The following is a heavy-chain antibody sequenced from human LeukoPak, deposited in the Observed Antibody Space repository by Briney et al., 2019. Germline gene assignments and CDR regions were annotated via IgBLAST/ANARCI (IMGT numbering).Heavy chain of an antibody. CDR1: GFTFSSCA. CDR3: ARDLMGIAYRGAFYY. V-gene: IGHV3-30*03. J-gene: IGHJ4*02. D-gene: IGHD6-13*01. CDR2: ISYDGSNK. Sequence: GGSLRLSCATSGFTFSSCAMHWVRQAPGKGLEWVVFISYDGSNKYYADSVKGRFTISRDNSKNTLYLQMNSLRAEDTAVYYCARDLMGIAYRGAFYYWGQGTLVTVSS.